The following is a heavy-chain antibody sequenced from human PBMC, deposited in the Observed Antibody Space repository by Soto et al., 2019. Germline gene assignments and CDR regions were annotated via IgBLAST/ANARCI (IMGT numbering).Heavy chain of an antibody. CDR1: GFTFSSNY. Sequence: PGGSLRLSCAASGFTFSSNYMSWVRRAPGKGLEWISYISSRSNYTDYADSVKGRFTTSRDNAKNSLYLQMDSLRAEDTAVYYWAGQAVWISTRCYVDFGIFDYWAQRTLVTVSS. J-gene: IGHJ4*02. V-gene: IGHV3-11*03. CDR3: AGQAVWISTRCYVDFGIFDY. CDR2: ISSRSNYT. D-gene: IGHD2-2*01.